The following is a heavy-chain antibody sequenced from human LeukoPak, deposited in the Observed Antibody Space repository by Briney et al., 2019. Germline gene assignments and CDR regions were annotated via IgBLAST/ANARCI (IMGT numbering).Heavy chain of an antibody. CDR2: ISRSGSTI. CDR3: AELGITMIGGV. V-gene: IGHV3-48*03. Sequence: GGSLRLSCAASGFTFRSYEMNWVRQAPGKGLEGVSYISRSGSTIYYADSAKGRFAIPRDNAKNSLYLQMNSLRAEDTAVYYCAELGITMIGGVWGKGTTVTISS. D-gene: IGHD3-10*02. CDR1: GFTFRSYE. J-gene: IGHJ6*04.